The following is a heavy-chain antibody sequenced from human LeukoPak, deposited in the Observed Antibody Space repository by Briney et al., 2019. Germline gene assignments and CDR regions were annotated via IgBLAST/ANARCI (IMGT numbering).Heavy chain of an antibody. CDR1: GHTFTSYG. CDR3: VRDPAAVYFDY. J-gene: IGHJ4*02. V-gene: IGHV1-18*01. D-gene: IGHD6-13*01. Sequence: ASVKVSCKASGHTFTSYGISWVRQAPGQGLEWMGWISAYNGNTNYAQKLQGRVTMTTDTSTSTAYMELRSLRSDDAAVYYCVRDPAAVYFDYWGQGTLVTVSS. CDR2: ISAYNGNT.